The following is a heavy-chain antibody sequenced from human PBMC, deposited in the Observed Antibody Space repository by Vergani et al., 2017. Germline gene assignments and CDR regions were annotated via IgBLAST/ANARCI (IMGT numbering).Heavy chain of an antibody. CDR1: GGTFSSYT. J-gene: IGHJ6*02. Sequence: QVQLVQSGAEVKKPGSSVKVSCKASGGTFSSYTINWVRQATGQGLEWMGWMNPNSGNTGYAQKFQGRVTMTRNTSISTAYMELSSLRSEDTAVYYCARTDYGDFRHYHYYYYGMDVWGQGTTVTVSS. V-gene: IGHV1-8*02. CDR3: ARTDYGDFRHYHYYYYGMDV. CDR2: MNPNSGNT. D-gene: IGHD4-17*01.